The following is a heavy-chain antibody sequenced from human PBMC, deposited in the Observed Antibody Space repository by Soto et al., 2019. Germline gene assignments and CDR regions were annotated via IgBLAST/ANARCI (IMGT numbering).Heavy chain of an antibody. D-gene: IGHD3-3*01. CDR3: ARTPPYYDFWSGYYTGYYYGMDV. Sequence: ASVKVSCKASGGTFSSYAISWVRQAPGQGLEWMGGIIPIFGTANYAQKFQGRVTITADESTSTAYMELSSLRSEDTAVYYCARTPPYYDFWSGYYTGYYYGMDVWGQGTTVTVSS. V-gene: IGHV1-69*13. CDR1: GGTFSSYA. J-gene: IGHJ6*02. CDR2: IIPIFGTA.